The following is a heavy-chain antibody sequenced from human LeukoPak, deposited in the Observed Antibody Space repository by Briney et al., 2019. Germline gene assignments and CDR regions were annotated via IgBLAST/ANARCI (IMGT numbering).Heavy chain of an antibody. J-gene: IGHJ5*02. V-gene: IGHV1-18*01. CDR1: GYTFTSYG. CDR2: ISAYNGNT. Sequence: GASVKVSXKASGYTFTSYGISWVRQAPGQGLEWIGWISAYNGNTDYAQKLQGRVTMTTDTSTSTAYMELRSLRSDDTAVYYCARDCSGGSCSYNWFDPWGQGTLVTVSS. CDR3: ARDCSGGSCSYNWFDP. D-gene: IGHD2-15*01.